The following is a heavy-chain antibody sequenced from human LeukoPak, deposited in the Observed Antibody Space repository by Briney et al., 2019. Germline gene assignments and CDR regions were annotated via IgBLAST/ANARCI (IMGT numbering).Heavy chain of an antibody. CDR1: GFTFSSYS. CDR2: ISSSSSTI. J-gene: IGHJ4*02. CDR3: ARSRGSSGSYPFDY. Sequence: GGSLRLSCAASGFTFSSYSMNWVRQSPGKGLEWVSYISSSSSTIYYAGSVKGRFTISRDNAKNSLFLQMNSLRAEDTAVYYCARSRGSSGSYPFDYWGQGTLVTVSS. V-gene: IGHV3-48*01. D-gene: IGHD1-26*01.